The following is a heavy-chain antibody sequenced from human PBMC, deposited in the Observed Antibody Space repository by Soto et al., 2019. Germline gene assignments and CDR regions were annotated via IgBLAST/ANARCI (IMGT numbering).Heavy chain of an antibody. V-gene: IGHV3-21*01. Sequence: GGSLRLSCAASGFTFSSYSMNWVRQAPGKGLEWVSSISSSSSYIYYADSVKGRFTISRDNAKNSLYLQMNSLRAEDTAVYYCASGGYCTNGVCSAGYYYYYYGMDVWGQGTTVTVSS. CDR3: ASGGYCTNGVCSAGYYYYYYGMDV. CDR1: GFTFSSYS. CDR2: ISSSSSYI. J-gene: IGHJ6*02. D-gene: IGHD2-8*01.